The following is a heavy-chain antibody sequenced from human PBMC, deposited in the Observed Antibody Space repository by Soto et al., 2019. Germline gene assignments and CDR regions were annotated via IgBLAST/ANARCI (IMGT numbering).Heavy chain of an antibody. CDR1: GLPDNSYW. CDR2: IKLEGGET. V-gene: IGHV3-7*03. Sequence: GGSLRLSCAASGLPDNSYWMNWVRQTPEKGLEWVANIKLEGGETNYVDSVEGRFTISRDDAKNLVYLQMNSLRAEDTAVYYCVRGGSNYASWGQGTLVTVSS. J-gene: IGHJ5*02. CDR3: VRGGSNYAS. D-gene: IGHD4-4*01.